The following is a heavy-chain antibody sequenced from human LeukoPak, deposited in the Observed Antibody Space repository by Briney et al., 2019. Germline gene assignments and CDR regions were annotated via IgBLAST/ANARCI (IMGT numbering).Heavy chain of an antibody. CDR2: ISPYDGNT. CDR3: ARADRPSGLFDY. Sequence: ASVKVSCKASGYTYNIYGINWVRQAPGQGLEYMGWISPYDGNTNYAQNLQGRFTMTTDTSTTTAYMELRSLRSDDTAVYYCARADRPSGLFDYWGQGTLVTVSS. D-gene: IGHD1-14*01. CDR1: GYTYNIYG. V-gene: IGHV1-18*01. J-gene: IGHJ4*02.